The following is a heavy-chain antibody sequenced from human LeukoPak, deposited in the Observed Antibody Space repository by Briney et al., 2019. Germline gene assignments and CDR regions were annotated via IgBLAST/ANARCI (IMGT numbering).Heavy chain of an antibody. CDR1: GFTFSSYW. V-gene: IGHV3-7*01. Sequence: GGSLRLSCAASGFTFSSYWMSWVRQAPGKGLEWVANIKQDGSEKYYVDSVKGRFTISRDNAKNSLYLQMNSLRAEDTAVYYCARDSSFYGSSGSFDYWGQGTLVTVSS. D-gene: IGHD3-22*01. CDR2: IKQDGSEK. J-gene: IGHJ4*02. CDR3: ARDSSFYGSSGSFDY.